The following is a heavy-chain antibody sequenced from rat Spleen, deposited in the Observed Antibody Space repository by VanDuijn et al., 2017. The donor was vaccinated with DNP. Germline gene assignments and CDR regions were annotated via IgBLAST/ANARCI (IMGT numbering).Heavy chain of an antibody. CDR2: LTYDGGNT. CDR3: ARHNSGFDY. J-gene: IGHJ2*01. D-gene: IGHD4-3*01. CDR1: GFTFSDYY. Sequence: EVQLVESGGGLVQPGRSLKLSCTASGFTFSDYYMAWVRQAPTKGLEWVAYLTYDGGNTYYRDSVKGRFTISRDNAKSTLYLQMDSLRSEDTATYYCARHNSGFDYWGQGVMVTVSS. V-gene: IGHV5-25*01.